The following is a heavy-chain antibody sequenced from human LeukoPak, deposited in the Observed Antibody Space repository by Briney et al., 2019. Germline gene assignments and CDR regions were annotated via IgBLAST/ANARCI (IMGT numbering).Heavy chain of an antibody. J-gene: IGHJ4*02. Sequence: PSETLSLTCTVSGGSISSSSYYWGWIRQPPGKGLEWIGEINHSGSTNYNPSLKSRVTISVDTFKNQFSLKLSSVTAADTAVYYCARGAPTQREYCSGGSCYYLPESNFDYWGQGTLVTVSS. CDR1: GGSISSSSYY. D-gene: IGHD2-15*01. CDR2: INHSGST. CDR3: ARGAPTQREYCSGGSCYYLPESNFDY. V-gene: IGHV4-39*07.